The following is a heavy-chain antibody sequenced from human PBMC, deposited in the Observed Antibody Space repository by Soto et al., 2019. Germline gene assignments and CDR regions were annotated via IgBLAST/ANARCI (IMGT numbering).Heavy chain of an antibody. V-gene: IGHV3-74*01. D-gene: IGHD3-16*01. CDR2: INSDGSST. J-gene: IGHJ3*02. CDR3: ARPGGWGPAFDI. Sequence: GGSLRLSCAASGFTFSSYWMHWVRQAPGKGLVWVSRINSDGSSTSYADSVKGRFTISRDNAKNTLYLQMNSLRAEDTAVYYCARPGGWGPAFDIWGQGTMVTVSS. CDR1: GFTFSSYW.